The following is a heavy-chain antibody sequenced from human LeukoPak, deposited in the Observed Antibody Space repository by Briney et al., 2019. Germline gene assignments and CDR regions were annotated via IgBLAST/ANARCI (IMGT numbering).Heavy chain of an antibody. CDR2: TYYRSKWYN. V-gene: IGHV6-1*01. CDR1: GDSVSSNSAA. D-gene: IGHD2-15*01. Sequence: SQTLSLTCAISGDSVSSNSAAWNWIRQSPSRGLEWLGRTYYRSKWYNDYAASVKSRITINPDTSKNQFSLQLNSVTPEDTAVYYCARDDSKYCSGGSCYSGYFDLWGRGTLVTVSS. J-gene: IGHJ2*01. CDR3: ARDDSKYCSGGSCYSGYFDL.